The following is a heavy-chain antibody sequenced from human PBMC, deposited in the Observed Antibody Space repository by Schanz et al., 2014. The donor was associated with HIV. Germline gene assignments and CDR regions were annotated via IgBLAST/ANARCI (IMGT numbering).Heavy chain of an antibody. CDR1: GGSFSGYS. V-gene: IGHV4-34*01. Sequence: QVQLQQWGAGLLKPSQTLSLTCAVYGGSFSGYSWTWIRQPPGKGLGWIGEINHGGYTNYNPSLKRRVYISVDTSKNRFAWKVTAVAAADTAVYYCARGPFPGYSTSEFYYYSGLDVWGLGTPVTVSS. CDR3: ARGPFPGYSTSEFYYYSGLDV. CDR2: INHGGYT. J-gene: IGHJ6*02. D-gene: IGHD6-13*01.